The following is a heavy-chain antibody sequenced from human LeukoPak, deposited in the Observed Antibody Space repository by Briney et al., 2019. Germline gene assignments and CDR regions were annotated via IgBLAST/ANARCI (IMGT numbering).Heavy chain of an antibody. CDR2: ISGNKGDT. CDR1: GYPFTSFG. D-gene: IGHD4-17*01. CDR3: ARGSYGEVAFDI. Sequence: GASVKVSCKASGYPFTSFGISWVRQAPGQGLEWMGCISGNKGDTIYAQKVQGRVTMTTDRSTSTTHMELRSLRPDDTAVYYCARGSYGEVAFDIWGQGTMVTVSS. J-gene: IGHJ3*02. V-gene: IGHV1-18*01.